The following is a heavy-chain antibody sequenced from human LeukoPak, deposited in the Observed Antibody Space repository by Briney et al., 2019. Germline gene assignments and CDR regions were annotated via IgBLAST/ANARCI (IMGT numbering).Heavy chain of an antibody. V-gene: IGHV4-31*03. J-gene: IGHJ4*02. CDR1: GGSISSGGYY. CDR2: IYYSGST. Sequence: SETLSLTCTVSGGSISSGGYYWSWIRQHPGKGLEWIGYIYYSGSTYYNPSLKSRVTISVDTSKNQFSLKLSSVTAADTAMYYCARVSAPYYFDYWGQGTLVTVSS. CDR3: ARVSAPYYFDY.